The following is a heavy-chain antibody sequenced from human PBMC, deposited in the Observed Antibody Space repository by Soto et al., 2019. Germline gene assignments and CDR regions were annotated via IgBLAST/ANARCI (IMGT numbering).Heavy chain of an antibody. J-gene: IGHJ6*02. CDR3: AKHDGDYPNYYYYGMDV. CDR2: ISGSGGST. D-gene: IGHD4-17*01. Sequence: GSLRLSCAASGFTFSSYAMSWVRQAPGKGLEWVSAISGSGGSTYYADSVKGRFTISRDNSKNTLYLQMNSLRAEDTAVYYCAKHDGDYPNYYYYGMDVWGQGTTVTVSS. V-gene: IGHV3-23*01. CDR1: GFTFSSYA.